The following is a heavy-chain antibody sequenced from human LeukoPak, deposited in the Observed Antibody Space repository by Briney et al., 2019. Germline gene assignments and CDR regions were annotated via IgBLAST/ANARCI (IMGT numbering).Heavy chain of an antibody. D-gene: IGHD6-13*01. Sequence: PGGSLRLSCAASGFTFSSYSMNWVRQAPGKGLEWVSSIGSSSYIYYADSVKGRFTISRDNAKNSLYLQMNSLRAEDTAVYYCARDGVLAAAGTLVVEYYFDYWGQGTLVTVSS. CDR1: GFTFSSYS. V-gene: IGHV3-21*01. J-gene: IGHJ4*02. CDR2: IGSSSYI. CDR3: ARDGVLAAAGTLVVEYYFDY.